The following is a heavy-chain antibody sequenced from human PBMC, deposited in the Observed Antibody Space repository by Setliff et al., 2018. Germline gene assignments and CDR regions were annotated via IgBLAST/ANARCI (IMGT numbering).Heavy chain of an antibody. Sequence: SETLSLTCTVSGGAISNYYWGWIRQPPGKGLEWIGGIYNSGYTHYKPSLKSRATISVDTSKSQFSLNLSNVTAADTAVYYCASGLEFDYWGPGSLVTVSS. J-gene: IGHJ4*01. CDR3: ASGLEFDY. CDR1: GGAISNYY. V-gene: IGHV4-4*08. CDR2: IYNSGYT. D-gene: IGHD1-1*01.